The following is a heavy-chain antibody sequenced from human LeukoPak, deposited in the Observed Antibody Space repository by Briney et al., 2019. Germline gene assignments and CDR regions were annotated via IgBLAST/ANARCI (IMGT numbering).Heavy chain of an antibody. Sequence: SETLSLTCTVSGGSISSGGYYWSWIRQHPGKGLEWIGYIFYSGSTYYNPSLKSRVTISVDTSKNQFSLKLRSVTAADTAVYYCARGGGYGDCDGKSFDYWGQGTLVTVSS. CDR2: IFYSGST. J-gene: IGHJ4*02. CDR1: GGSISSGGYY. V-gene: IGHV4-31*03. D-gene: IGHD4-17*01. CDR3: ARGGGYGDCDGKSFDY.